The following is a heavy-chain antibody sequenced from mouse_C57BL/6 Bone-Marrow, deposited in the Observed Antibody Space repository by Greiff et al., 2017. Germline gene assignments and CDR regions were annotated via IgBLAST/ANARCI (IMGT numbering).Heavy chain of an antibody. D-gene: IGHD1-1*01. CDR3: ATNYYGSSYCWYFDV. J-gene: IGHJ1*03. V-gene: IGHV1-39*01. Sequence: SGPELVKPGASVKISCKASGYSFTDYNMNWVKQSNGKSLEWIGVINPNYGTTSYNQKFKGKATLTVDQSSSTAYMQLNSLTSEDSAVYYCATNYYGSSYCWYFDVWGTGTTVTVSS. CDR2: INPNYGTT. CDR1: GYSFTDYN.